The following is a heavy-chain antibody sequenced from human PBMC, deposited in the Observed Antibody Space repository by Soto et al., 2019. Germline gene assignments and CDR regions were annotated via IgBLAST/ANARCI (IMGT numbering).Heavy chain of an antibody. D-gene: IGHD6-19*01. Sequence: GGYLRLSCAASGFTVSRNYMSWVRQALGKGLEWVSVIYTGGTTYYADSVKGRFTISRDNSKNTLYLQMNSLRAEDTAVYYCAFSSGWFDAFDVRCQRTMVPVSS. J-gene: IGHJ3*01. V-gene: IGHV3-66*01. CDR2: IYTGGTT. CDR3: AFSSGWFDAFDV. CDR1: GFTVSRNY.